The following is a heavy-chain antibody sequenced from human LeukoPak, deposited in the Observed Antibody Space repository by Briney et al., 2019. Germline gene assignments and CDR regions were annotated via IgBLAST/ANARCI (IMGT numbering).Heavy chain of an antibody. CDR3: ARDPEAAAGLYYFDY. V-gene: IGHV1-18*01. CDR1: GYTFTSYG. CDR2: ISAYNGNT. D-gene: IGHD6-13*01. J-gene: IGHJ4*02. Sequence: GASEKVSCKASGYTFTSYGISWVRQAPGQGLEWMGWISAYNGNTNYAQKLQGRVTMTTDTSTSTAYMELRSLRSDDTAVYYCARDPEAAAGLYYFDYWGQGTLVTVSS.